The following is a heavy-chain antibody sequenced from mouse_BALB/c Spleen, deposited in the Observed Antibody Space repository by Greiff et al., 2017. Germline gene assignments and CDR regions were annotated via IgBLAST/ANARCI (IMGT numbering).Heavy chain of an antibody. Sequence: QVQLQQSGAELMKPGASVKISCKATGYTFSSYWIEWVKQRPGHGLEWIGEILPGSGSTNYNEKFKGKATFTADTSSNTAYMQLSSLTSEDSAVYYCARNGNYYPWFAYWGQGTLVTVSA. J-gene: IGHJ3*01. CDR2: ILPGSGST. V-gene: IGHV1-9*01. CDR1: GYTFSSYW. CDR3: ARNGNYYPWFAY. D-gene: IGHD2-1*01.